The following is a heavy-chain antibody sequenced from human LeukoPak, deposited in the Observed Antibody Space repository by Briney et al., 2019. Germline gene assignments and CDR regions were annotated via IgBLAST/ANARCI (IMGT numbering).Heavy chain of an antibody. J-gene: IGHJ4*02. Sequence: PVGSLRLSCAASGLSFSNYEMNWVRQAPGKGLEWVSYISSSGSAIYYADSVKGRFTISRDSANNSLYLQMKSLRAEDTALYYCARGRFHDYWGQGTLVTVSS. CDR2: ISSSGSAI. D-gene: IGHD3-16*01. V-gene: IGHV3-48*03. CDR1: GLSFSNYE. CDR3: ARGRFHDY.